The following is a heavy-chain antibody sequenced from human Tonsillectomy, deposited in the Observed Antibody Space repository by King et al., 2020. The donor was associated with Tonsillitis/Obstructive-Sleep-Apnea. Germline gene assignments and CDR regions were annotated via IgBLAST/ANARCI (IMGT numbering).Heavy chain of an antibody. J-gene: IGHJ1*01. CDR1: GGSISSSSYY. Sequence: QLQESGPGLVKPSETLSLTCTVSGGSISSSSYYWGWIRQPPGKGLEWIGSIYYSGSTYYNPSLKSRVTISVDTSKNQFSLKLSSVTAADTAVYYCARPTYYYDSSGYYEGGYFQNWGQGTLVTVSS. CDR2: IYYSGST. CDR3: ARPTYYYDSSGYYEGGYFQN. V-gene: IGHV4-39*01. D-gene: IGHD3-22*01.